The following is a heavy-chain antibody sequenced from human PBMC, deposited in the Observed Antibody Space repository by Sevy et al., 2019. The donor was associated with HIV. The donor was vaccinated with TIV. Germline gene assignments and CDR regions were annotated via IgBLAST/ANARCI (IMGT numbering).Heavy chain of an antibody. CDR1: GYIFAHYW. D-gene: IGHD4-17*01. J-gene: IGHJ4*02. Sequence: GESLKISCTASGYIFAHYWIGWVRHMPGKGLEWVGMVYPGDSDTRYSPSLEGHVAISADKSTNTAYLQKSVLKASDTAIYYCATTLTTYPYFFQFWGQGTPVTVSS. CDR2: VYPGDSDT. CDR3: ATTLTTYPYFFQF. V-gene: IGHV5-51*01.